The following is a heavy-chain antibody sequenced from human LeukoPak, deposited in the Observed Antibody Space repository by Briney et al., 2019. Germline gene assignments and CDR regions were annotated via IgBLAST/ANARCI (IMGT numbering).Heavy chain of an antibody. CDR3: ARDRLHYDSLTGYPAD. Sequence: GGSLRLSCADSGFTVSSNYMRRVRQAPGKGLEWVSVIYSGGSTHYADSVKGRFTISRDNSKNTLYLQMNSLRAEDTAVYYCARDRLHYDSLTGYPADWGQGTLVTVSS. J-gene: IGHJ4*02. CDR2: IYSGGST. CDR1: GFTVSSNY. V-gene: IGHV3-66*01. D-gene: IGHD3-9*01.